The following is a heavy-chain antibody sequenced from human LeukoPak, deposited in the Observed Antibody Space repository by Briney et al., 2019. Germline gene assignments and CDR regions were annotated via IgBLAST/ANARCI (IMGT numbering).Heavy chain of an antibody. V-gene: IGHV4-39*07. CDR3: ARDRLQYYYDSSGYYGSIDY. J-gene: IGHJ4*02. Sequence: PSETLSLTCTVSGASISSSRSYGAWIRQPPGKGLEWIASVSFGGDTYYNPSLKSRVSISVDTSKNIFSLKLSSVTAADTAVYYCARDRLQYYYDSSGYYGSIDYWGQGTLVTVSS. D-gene: IGHD3-22*01. CDR1: GASISSSRSY. CDR2: VSFGGDT.